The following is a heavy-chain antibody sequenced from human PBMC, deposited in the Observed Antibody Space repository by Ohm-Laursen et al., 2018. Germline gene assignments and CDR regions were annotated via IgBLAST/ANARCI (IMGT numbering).Heavy chain of an antibody. D-gene: IGHD2-15*01. CDR1: GFTFNNFG. CDR2: VSYDERYK. V-gene: IGHV3-30*18. CDR3: AKDVGVAFAYDS. Sequence: SLRLSCAASGFTFNNFGMHWVRQAPGKGLEWVAVVSYDERYKNYVDSVKGRFTVSRDNSKDTLYLQMNSLRDEDTAIYYCAKDVGVAFAYDSWGQGTLVTVSS. J-gene: IGHJ4*02.